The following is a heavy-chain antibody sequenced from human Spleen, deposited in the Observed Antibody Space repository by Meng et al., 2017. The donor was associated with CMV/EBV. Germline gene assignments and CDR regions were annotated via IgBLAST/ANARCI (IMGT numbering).Heavy chain of an antibody. CDR1: GGTSNTYT. D-gene: IGHD3-10*01. J-gene: IGHJ3*01. V-gene: IGHV1-69*10. Sequence: SVKVSCKASGGTSNTYTFNWVRQAPGRGLEWMGGIIPYLDEPNYAQTFQGRVTITSDRSTAAYMELSSLRSEDTAVYFCAGRGPYGRALDVWGQGTLVTVSS. CDR2: IIPYLDEP. CDR3: AGRGPYGRALDV.